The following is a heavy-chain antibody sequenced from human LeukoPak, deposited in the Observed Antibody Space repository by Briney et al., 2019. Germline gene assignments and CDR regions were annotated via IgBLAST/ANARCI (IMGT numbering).Heavy chain of an antibody. CDR1: GYTFTAYY. V-gene: IGHV1-2*02. D-gene: IGHD2/OR15-2a*01. Sequence: ASVKVSCKASGYTFTAYYMHWVRQAPGQGLEWMGWINPNSGATNYAQNFQGRVTMTADTSISTAYLDLSRLRSDDSAVYYCARDPIVQAGYYYGMDVWGQGTMVTVSS. J-gene: IGHJ6*02. CDR3: ARDPIVQAGYYYGMDV. CDR2: INPNSGAT.